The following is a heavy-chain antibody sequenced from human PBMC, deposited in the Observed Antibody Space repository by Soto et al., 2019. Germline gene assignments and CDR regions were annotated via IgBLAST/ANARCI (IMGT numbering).Heavy chain of an antibody. CDR1: GGSISSTDW. D-gene: IGHD2-21*01. Sequence: SETLSLTRAASGGSISSTDWWSSVRHPPGKSLEWIGEIYHNGSPTYSPSLRGRATISVDKSNNQFSLRLRSVTAADTAVYYCATLPPRIVVSLLPIPTWGQGIFVT. CDR2: IYHNGSP. J-gene: IGHJ5*02. V-gene: IGHV4-4*02. CDR3: ATLPPRIVVSLLPIPT.